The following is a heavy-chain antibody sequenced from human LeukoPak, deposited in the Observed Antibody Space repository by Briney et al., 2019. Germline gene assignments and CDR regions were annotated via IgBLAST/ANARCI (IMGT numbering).Heavy chain of an antibody. J-gene: IGHJ4*02. D-gene: IGHD1-14*01. CDR2: IYSSGST. CDR1: GGSISSYY. V-gene: IGHV4-59*01. Sequence: PSETLSLTCTVSGGSISSYYWSWIRQPPGKGLEWIGYIYSSGSTNFNPSLKSRVTISLDTSKKQFSLKLSSVTAADTAVYYCARWGAETRTFDYWGQGTLVTVSS. CDR3: ARWGAETRTFDY.